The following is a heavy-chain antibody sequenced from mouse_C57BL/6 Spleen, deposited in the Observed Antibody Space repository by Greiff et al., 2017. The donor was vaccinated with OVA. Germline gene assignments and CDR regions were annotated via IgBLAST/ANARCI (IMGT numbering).Heavy chain of an antibody. CDR3: ARHREGEDWYFDV. V-gene: IGHV2-6-1*01. CDR2: IWSDGST. Sequence: VKLMESGPGLVAPSQSLSITCTVSGFSLTSYGVHWVRQTPGKGLEWLVVIWSDGSTTYNSDLKSRLSISKDNSKCQVFLKMNSLQTDDTAMYYCARHREGEDWYFDVWGTGTTVTVSS. D-gene: IGHD3-1*01. CDR1: GFSLTSYG. J-gene: IGHJ1*03.